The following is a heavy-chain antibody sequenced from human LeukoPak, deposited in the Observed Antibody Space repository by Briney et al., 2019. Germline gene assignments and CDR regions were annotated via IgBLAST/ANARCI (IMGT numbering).Heavy chain of an antibody. J-gene: IGHJ6*02. CDR3: ARDRSPEHYYDSSHRDYYYGMDV. V-gene: IGHV3-7*01. CDR2: IKQDGSQK. Sequence: GGSLRLSCAASGFTFSSYWMSWVRQAPGKGLEWVANIKQDGSQKYYVDSVKGRFSISRDNAKNSLYLQMNSLRAEDTAVYYCARDRSPEHYYDSSHRDYYYGMDVWGQGTTVTVSS. CDR1: GFTFSSYW. D-gene: IGHD3-22*01.